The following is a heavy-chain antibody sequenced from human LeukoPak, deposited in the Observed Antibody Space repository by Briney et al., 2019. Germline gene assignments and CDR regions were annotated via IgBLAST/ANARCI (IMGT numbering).Heavy chain of an antibody. V-gene: IGHV3-30-3*01. D-gene: IGHD3-22*01. CDR3: ASHGIVVVRQSNAFDI. CDR1: GFTFSSYA. J-gene: IGHJ3*02. CDR2: ISYDGSNK. Sequence: GGSLRLSCAASGFTFSSYAMHWVRQAPGKGLEWVAVISYDGSNKYYADSVKGRFTISRDNTKNTLYLQMNSLRAEDTAVYYCASHGIVVVRQSNAFDIWGQGTMDTVSS.